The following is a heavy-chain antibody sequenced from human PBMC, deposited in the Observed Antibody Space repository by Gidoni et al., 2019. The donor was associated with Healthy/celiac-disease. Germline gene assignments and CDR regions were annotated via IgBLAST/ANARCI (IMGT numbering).Heavy chain of an antibody. CDR2: TNPNSGGT. V-gene: IGHV1-2*02. CDR1: GYTFTGYY. J-gene: IGHJ6*02. Sequence: QVQLVQSGAEVKKPGASVKVSCKASGYTFTGYYMHWVRQAPGQGLEWMGWTNPNSGGTNNAQRFQGRVTMTRDTSISTAYMELRRLRSDDTAVYYCARSLGGYYGSGKHYYYYGMDVWGQGTTVTVSS. CDR3: ARSLGGYYGSGKHYYYYGMDV. D-gene: IGHD3-10*01.